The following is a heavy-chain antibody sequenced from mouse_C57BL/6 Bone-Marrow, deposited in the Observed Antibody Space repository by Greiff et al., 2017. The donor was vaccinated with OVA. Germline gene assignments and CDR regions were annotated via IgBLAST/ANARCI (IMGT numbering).Heavy chain of an antibody. CDR2: IYPRSGNT. Sequence: QVQLQQSGAELARPGASVKLSCKASGYTFTSYGISWVKQRTGPGLEWIGEIYPRSGNTYYNEKFKGKATLTSDKSSSTAYMELRSLTSEDSAVYICASIYYEYFDVWGTGTTVTVSS. CDR3: ASIYYEYFDV. J-gene: IGHJ1*03. D-gene: IGHD2-4*01. CDR1: GYTFTSYG. V-gene: IGHV1-81*01.